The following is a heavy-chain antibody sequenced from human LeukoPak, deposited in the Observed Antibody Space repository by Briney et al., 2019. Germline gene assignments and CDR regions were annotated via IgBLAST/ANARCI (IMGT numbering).Heavy chain of an antibody. CDR2: ISRTSSYI. J-gene: IGHJ4*02. CDR1: GFTFSTYS. D-gene: IGHD1-26*01. V-gene: IGHV3-21*01. CDR3: ARITSGRSTHYFDY. Sequence: GGSLRLSCAASGFTFSTYSINWVRQAPGKGLEWVSSISRTSSYIYYADSVKGRFTISRDNAKNSLYLQMNSLRAEDTAVYYCARITSGRSTHYFDYWRQGTLVTVSS.